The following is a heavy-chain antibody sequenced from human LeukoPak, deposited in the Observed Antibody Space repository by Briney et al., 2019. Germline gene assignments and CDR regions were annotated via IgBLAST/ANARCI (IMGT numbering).Heavy chain of an antibody. V-gene: IGHV3-48*04. Sequence: GGSLRLSCAASGFTFSSYSMNWVRQAPGKGLEWVSYISSSSSTIYYADSVKGRFTISRDNAKNSLYLQMNSLRAEDTAVYYCARDGYCSGGSCYDYWGQGTLVTVSS. CDR3: ARDGYCSGGSCYDY. CDR1: GFTFSSYS. CDR2: ISSSSSTI. D-gene: IGHD2-15*01. J-gene: IGHJ4*02.